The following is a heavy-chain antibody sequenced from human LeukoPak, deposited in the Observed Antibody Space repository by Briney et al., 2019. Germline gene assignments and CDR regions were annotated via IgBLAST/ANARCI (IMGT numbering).Heavy chain of an antibody. D-gene: IGHD2-2*01. CDR1: GGTFNSYA. CDR2: IIPIFGTA. CDR3: AFRGYQLLDWFDP. V-gene: IGHV1-69*13. Sequence: ASVKVSCKASGGTFNSYAISWVRQAPGQGLEWMGGIIPIFGTANYAQKFQGRVTITADESTSTAYMELSSLRSEDTAVYYCAFRGYQLLDWFDPWGQGTLVTVSS. J-gene: IGHJ5*02.